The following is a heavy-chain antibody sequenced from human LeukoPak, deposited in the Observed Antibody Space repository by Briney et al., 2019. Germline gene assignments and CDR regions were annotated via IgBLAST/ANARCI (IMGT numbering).Heavy chain of an antibody. CDR3: VRDHYYSFDY. CDR1: GFTFSSYS. D-gene: IGHD2/OR15-2a*01. Sequence: GGSLRLSCAASGFTFSSYSMNWVRQAPGKGLEWISYISSSSSAIYYADSVKGRSTISRDNAKNSLYRQMNSLRDEDTAVYYCVRDHYYSFDYWGQGTLVTVSS. J-gene: IGHJ4*02. CDR2: ISSSSSAI. V-gene: IGHV3-48*02.